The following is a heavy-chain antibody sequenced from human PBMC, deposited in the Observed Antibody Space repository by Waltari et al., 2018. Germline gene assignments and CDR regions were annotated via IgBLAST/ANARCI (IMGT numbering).Heavy chain of an antibody. CDR2: LNGTGDVI. J-gene: IGHJ3*02. Sequence: EVQLLESGGGLVQPGGSLRLSCTASGFTFSANAMSWVRQAPGKGLEWVSALNGTGDVIHYADSVKGRFTISRDNSKNTLSLQMDSLRAEDAAVYYCAKHVLRGSPYTTGSFDIWGQGTMVTVSA. CDR3: AKHVLRGSPYTTGSFDI. CDR1: GFTFSANA. V-gene: IGHV3-23*01. D-gene: IGHD1-1*01.